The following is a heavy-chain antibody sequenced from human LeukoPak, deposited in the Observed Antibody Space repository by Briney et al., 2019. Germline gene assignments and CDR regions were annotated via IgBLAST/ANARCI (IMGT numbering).Heavy chain of an antibody. CDR3: AKGHNYYRDG. J-gene: IGHJ6*03. CDR2: IQYDGNAE. CDR1: GFILRTYG. V-gene: IGHV3-30*02. Sequence: GSLGLSFAASGFILRTYGFHWVRQAPGKGLEWVSFIQYDGNAESYADSVKGRFTISRDNSKNTLYLQMNSLRAEDTAVYHCAKGHNYYRDGWGKGTTVTVSS.